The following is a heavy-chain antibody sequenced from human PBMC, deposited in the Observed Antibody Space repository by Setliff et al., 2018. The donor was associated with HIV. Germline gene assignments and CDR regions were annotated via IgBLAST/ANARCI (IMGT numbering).Heavy chain of an antibody. CDR3: ARDATRGGDMDV. V-gene: IGHV3-7*01. CDR1: GFRFSTYW. J-gene: IGHJ6*03. D-gene: IGHD2-15*01. Sequence: PWGSLRLSCAASGFRFSTYWMTWVRQAPGKGLEWVANIKQDGSEKYYVDSVKGRFTLSRDNAKNSLYLQMNNLRAEDTAVYYCARDATRGGDMDVWGKGITVTVSS. CDR2: IKQDGSEK.